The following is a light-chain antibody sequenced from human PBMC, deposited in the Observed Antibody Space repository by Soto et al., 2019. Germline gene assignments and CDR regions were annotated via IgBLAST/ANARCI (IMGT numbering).Light chain of an antibody. CDR1: QDISSF. Sequence: DIQLTQSPSFLSASVADRVTITCRASQDISSFLAWYQQKPGKAPKLLIYAASTLQSGVPSRFSGSGSGTEFTLTISSLQPEDFATYYCQQLNSYPLTFGGGTKVDIK. V-gene: IGKV1-9*01. CDR2: AAS. CDR3: QQLNSYPLT. J-gene: IGKJ4*01.